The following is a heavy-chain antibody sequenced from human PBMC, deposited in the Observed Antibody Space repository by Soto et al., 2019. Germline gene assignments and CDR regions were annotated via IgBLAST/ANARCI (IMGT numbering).Heavy chain of an antibody. J-gene: IGHJ3*02. CDR3: ARALGVGAFDI. Sequence: QVQLQESGPGLVKPSETLSLTCTVSGGSISSYYWSWIRQPPGKGLEWIGYIYYSGSTNYNPSLKSRVTISVDTSKNQFSLKLSSVTAADTAVYYCARALGVGAFDIWGQGTMVTVSS. D-gene: IGHD3-10*01. CDR1: GGSISSYY. V-gene: IGHV4-59*01. CDR2: IYYSGST.